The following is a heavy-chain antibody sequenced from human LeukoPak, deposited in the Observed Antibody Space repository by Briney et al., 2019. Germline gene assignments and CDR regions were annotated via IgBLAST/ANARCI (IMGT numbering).Heavy chain of an antibody. CDR2: INPNSGGT. V-gene: IGHV1-2*06. D-gene: IGHD3-3*01. CDR1: GYTFTGYY. J-gene: IGHJ4*02. Sequence: ASVKVSCKASGYTFTGYYMHWVRQAPGQGLEWMGRINPNSGGTNYSQKFQGRVTITRDTSASTAYMELSSLRSEDTAVYYCARKYDFWSGYHFDYWGQGTLVTVSS. CDR3: ARKYDFWSGYHFDY.